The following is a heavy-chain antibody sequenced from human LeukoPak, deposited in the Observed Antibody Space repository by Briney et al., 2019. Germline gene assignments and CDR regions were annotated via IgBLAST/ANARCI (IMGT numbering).Heavy chain of an antibody. CDR1: GFTFSSYS. D-gene: IGHD1-26*01. CDR2: INSRSTTI. CDR3: AGSGARTDY. V-gene: IGHV3-48*02. J-gene: IGHJ4*02. Sequence: PGGSLRLSCAASGFTFSSYSMNWVCQAPGKGLEWISYINSRSTTIYYTDSVKGRFTISRDNAKNLLYLRMNSLRDEDSAVYFCAGSGARTDYWGQGTRVTVSS.